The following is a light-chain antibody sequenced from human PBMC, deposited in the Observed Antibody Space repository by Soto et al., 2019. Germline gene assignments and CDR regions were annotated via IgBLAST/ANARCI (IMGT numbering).Light chain of an antibody. Sequence: EIVLTQSPGTLSLSPGERATLSCRASRSVSSNYLAWYQQKPGQAPRLLIYGTSSRATGVPGRFSGSGSGTDFTLTVSRLEPEDFAVYYCQQYDASPVTFGQGTRLEIK. CDR1: RSVSSNY. CDR3: QQYDASPVT. V-gene: IGKV3-20*01. CDR2: GTS. J-gene: IGKJ5*01.